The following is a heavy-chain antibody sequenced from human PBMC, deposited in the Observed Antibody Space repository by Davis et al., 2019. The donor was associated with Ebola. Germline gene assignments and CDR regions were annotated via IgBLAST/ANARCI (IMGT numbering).Heavy chain of an antibody. J-gene: IGHJ4*02. Sequence: SETLSLTCTVSGGSISSYYWTWIRQPPGKGLEYIGYIHYSGSSDYNASLESRVTISVDTSKNQFSLKLSSVTAADTAVYYCARPPWDWGQGTLVTVSS. V-gene: IGHV4-59*08. CDR3: ARPPWD. D-gene: IGHD1-26*01. CDR1: GGSISSYY. CDR2: IHYSGSS.